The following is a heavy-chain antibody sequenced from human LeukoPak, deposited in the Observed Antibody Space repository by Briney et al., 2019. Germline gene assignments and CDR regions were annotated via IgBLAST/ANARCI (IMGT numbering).Heavy chain of an antibody. CDR3: VQIGYRDYEASFHR. CDR1: GYSFTSYW. Sequence: RGESLKISCKGSGYSFTSYWIGWVRQMPGKGLEWMGIIYPGDSDTRYSPSFQGQVTISADKSISTAYLQWSSLKVSDTAMYSCVQIGYRDYEASFHRRGQPTNVTVSS. V-gene: IGHV5-51*01. J-gene: IGHJ5*02. CDR2: IYPGDSDT. D-gene: IGHD4-17*01.